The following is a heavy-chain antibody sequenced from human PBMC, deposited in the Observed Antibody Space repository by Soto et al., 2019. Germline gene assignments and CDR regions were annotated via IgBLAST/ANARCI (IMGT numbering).Heavy chain of an antibody. CDR3: ARGRSVRLWPGFDP. CDR2: IWYDGSNK. CDR1: GFTFSSYG. Sequence: QVQLVESGGGVVQPGRSLRLSCAASGFTFSSYGMHWVRQAPGKGLEWVAVIWYDGSNKYYADSVKGRFTISRDNSKNTLYLQMNSLRAEDTAVYYCARGRSVRLWPGFDPWGQGTLVTVSS. J-gene: IGHJ5*02. D-gene: IGHD3-10*01. V-gene: IGHV3-33*01.